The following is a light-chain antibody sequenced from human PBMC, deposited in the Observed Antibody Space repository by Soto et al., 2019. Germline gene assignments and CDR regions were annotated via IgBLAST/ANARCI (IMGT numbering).Light chain of an antibody. Sequence: QSVLTQPHSVSGAPGQRVTISCTGGSSNIGSGYDVHWYQQLPGTAPKLLIYGNSNRPSGVPDRFSCSKSGTSPSLAITGLQAEDEAGYYCQSYDNSLSGYVIFGGGTKLTVL. CDR1: SSNIGSGYD. J-gene: IGLJ2*01. CDR3: QSYDNSLSGYVI. CDR2: GNS. V-gene: IGLV1-40*01.